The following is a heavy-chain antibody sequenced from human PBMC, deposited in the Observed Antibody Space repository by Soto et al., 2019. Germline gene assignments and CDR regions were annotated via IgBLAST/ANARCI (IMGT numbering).Heavy chain of an antibody. J-gene: IGHJ6*04. D-gene: IGHD3-16*01. V-gene: IGHV4-31*03. CDR3: AREGAETFVFPTYLNYFYFLAF. Sequence: SETLSLTCTVSGGSVSSGAFYWSWIRQHPGKGLEWIGYIHYTGGTYYNPSLKSRITMSLDASRSQFSLKLTSVTAADTAVYYCAREGAETFVFPTYLNYFYFLAFSGRGSSVIVSS. CDR1: GGSVSSGAFY. CDR2: IHYTGGT.